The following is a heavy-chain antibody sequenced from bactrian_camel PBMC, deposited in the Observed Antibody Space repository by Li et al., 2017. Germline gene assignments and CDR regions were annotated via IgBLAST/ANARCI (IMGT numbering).Heavy chain of an antibody. V-gene: IGHV3S1*01. CDR3: VRELYSYSY. CDR2: INPVSSII. D-gene: IGHD1*01. CDR1: GFTFSNYW. Sequence: QVQLVESGGGLVQPGGSLSLSCAASGFTFSNYWVYWVRQAPGQGLEWLSIINPVSSIIYYADSVKGRFTVSRDNAKNTLTLQLNSLKSEDTGVYHCVRELYSYSYWGQGTQVTVSS. J-gene: IGHJ4*01.